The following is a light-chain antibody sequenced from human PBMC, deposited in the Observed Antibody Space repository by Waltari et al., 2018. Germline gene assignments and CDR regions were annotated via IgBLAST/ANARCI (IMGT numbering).Light chain of an antibody. V-gene: IGLV6-57*02. CDR1: SGSIASNH. CDR3: QSFQNSQTV. J-gene: IGLJ3*02. CDR2: EDN. Sequence: NFMLTQPHSVSESPGKTVTISCTASSGSIASNHVQWHQRRPDSAPKTLIYEDNKRPSGVPDRFSGALDISSNSSSLTISGLKTEDEADYYCQSFQNSQTVFGGGTKLTVL.